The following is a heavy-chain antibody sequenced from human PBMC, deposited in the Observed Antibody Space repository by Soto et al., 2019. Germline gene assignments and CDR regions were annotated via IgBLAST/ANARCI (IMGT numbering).Heavy chain of an antibody. CDR2: IWFDESKE. Sequence: PGGSLRLSCEASGFTFSNYGMHWVRQAPGKGLEWVAVIWFDESKEYYGDSVKGRFAVSRDNFRNTAFLQMNALRAEDTAIYYCARVKGASLDYWGQGTLVTVSS. CDR3: ARVKGASLDY. J-gene: IGHJ4*02. D-gene: IGHD1-26*01. V-gene: IGHV3-33*01. CDR1: GFTFSNYG.